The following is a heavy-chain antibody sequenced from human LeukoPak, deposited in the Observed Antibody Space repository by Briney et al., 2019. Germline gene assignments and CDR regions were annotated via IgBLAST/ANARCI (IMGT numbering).Heavy chain of an antibody. CDR3: VRDMSRESIFDY. V-gene: IGHV3-21*01. D-gene: IGHD3-16*01. Sequence: PGGSLRLSCAASGFTFSSYSMNWVRQAPGKGLEWVSSISKGSGYIYQTDSVKGRFTTSRDNDKNSLFLQMNSLRVEDTAVYYCVRDMSRESIFDYWGQGTLVIVSS. CDR1: GFTFSSYS. CDR2: ISKGSGYI. J-gene: IGHJ4*02.